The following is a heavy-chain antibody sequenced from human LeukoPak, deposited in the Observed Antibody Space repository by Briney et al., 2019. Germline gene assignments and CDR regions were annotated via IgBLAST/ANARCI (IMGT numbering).Heavy chain of an antibody. D-gene: IGHD2-15*01. J-gene: IGHJ4*02. CDR1: GGSFSGYY. V-gene: IGHV4-34*01. Sequence: SETLSLTCAVYGGSFSGYYWSWIRQPPGKGLEWIGEINHSGSTNYNPSLKSRVTISVDTSKNQFSLKLRSVTAADTAVYYCAREVDCSGGSCYHFDYWGQGALVTVSS. CDR3: AREVDCSGGSCYHFDY. CDR2: INHSGST.